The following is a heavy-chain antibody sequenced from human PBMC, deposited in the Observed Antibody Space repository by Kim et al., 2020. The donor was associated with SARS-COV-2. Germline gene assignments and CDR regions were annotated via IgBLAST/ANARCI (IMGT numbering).Heavy chain of an antibody. V-gene: IGHV4-31*03. D-gene: IGHD2-2*01. CDR3: ARGRVPAYRTGGYYYYYYMDV. Sequence: SETLSLTCTVSGGSISSGGYYWSWIRQHPGKGLEWIGYIYYSGSTYYNPSLKSRVTISVDTSKNQFSLKLSSVTAADTAVYYCARGRVPAYRTGGYYYYYYMDVWGKGTTVTVSS. CDR2: IYYSGST. J-gene: IGHJ6*03. CDR1: GGSISSGGYY.